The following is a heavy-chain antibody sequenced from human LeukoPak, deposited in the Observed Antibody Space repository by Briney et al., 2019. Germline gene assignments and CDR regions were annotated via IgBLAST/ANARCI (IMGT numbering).Heavy chain of an antibody. D-gene: IGHD2/OR15-2a*01. J-gene: IGHJ6*04. V-gene: IGHV4-39*01. CDR3: ASRNRPHRMDV. Sequence: SETLSLTCTVSGGSISSSSYYWGWIRQPPGKGLEWIGSIYYSGSTYYNPSLKSRVTISVDTSKNQFSLKLSSVTAADTAVYYCASRNRPHRMDVWGKGTTVTVSS. CDR1: GGSISSSSYY. CDR2: IYYSGST.